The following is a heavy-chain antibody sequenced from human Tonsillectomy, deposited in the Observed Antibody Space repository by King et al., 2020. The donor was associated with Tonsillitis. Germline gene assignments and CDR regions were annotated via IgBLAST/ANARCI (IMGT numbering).Heavy chain of an antibody. J-gene: IGHJ3*02. CDR1: GFTFSSYA. Sequence: VQLVESGGGLVQPGGSLRLSCAASGFTFSSYAMSWFRQAPGKGLEWVSAISGSGVSTYYADSVKGRFTISRDNSKNTLYLKMNSLRAEDTAVYYCAKDFLESGGTQAGDAFDIWGQGTMVTVSS. D-gene: IGHD3-3*01. CDR3: AKDFLESGGTQAGDAFDI. V-gene: IGHV3-23*04. CDR2: ISGSGVST.